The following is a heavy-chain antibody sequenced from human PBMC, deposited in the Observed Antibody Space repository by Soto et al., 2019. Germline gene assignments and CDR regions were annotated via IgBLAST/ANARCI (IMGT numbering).Heavy chain of an antibody. CDR1: GFTFSSHS. V-gene: IGHV3-21*01. Sequence: GGSLRLSCAASGFTFSSHSMNWVRQAPGKGLEWVSSISSSSSYIYYADSVKGRFTISRDNATNSLYLHMYSLRAEDTAVSYCATDPSASPYPYGMDVCGKGTTVTASS. J-gene: IGHJ6*04. CDR2: ISSSSSYI. D-gene: IGHD2-15*01. CDR3: ATDPSASPYPYGMDV.